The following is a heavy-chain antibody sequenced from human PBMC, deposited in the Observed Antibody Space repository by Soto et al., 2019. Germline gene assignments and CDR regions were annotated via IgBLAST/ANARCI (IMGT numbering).Heavy chain of an antibody. J-gene: IGHJ6*02. D-gene: IGHD3-3*01. CDR2: IYYSGST. CDR1: GGSISSGDYY. Sequence: QVQLQESGPGLVKPSQTLSLTCTVSGGSISSGDYYWSWIRQPPGKGLEWIGYIYYSGSTYYNPSLKSRVTISVDTAKNQFSLKLSSVTAADTAVYYCAREEGPIFGVVTHYYYGMDVWGQGTTVTVS. CDR3: AREEGPIFGVVTHYYYGMDV. V-gene: IGHV4-30-4*01.